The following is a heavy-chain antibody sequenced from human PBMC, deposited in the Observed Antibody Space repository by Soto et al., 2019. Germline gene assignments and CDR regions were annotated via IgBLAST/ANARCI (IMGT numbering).Heavy chain of an antibody. Sequence: SETLSLTCAVSGGSIISGGYSLVCIRQPPGKGLEWIGYIYHSGSTYYNPSLKSRVTISVDRSKNQFSLKLSSVTAADTAVYYCARDSSGYLGYFDYWGQGTLVTVSS. J-gene: IGHJ4*02. CDR2: IYHSGST. CDR3: ARDSSGYLGYFDY. D-gene: IGHD3-22*01. V-gene: IGHV4-30-2*01. CDR1: GGSIISGGYS.